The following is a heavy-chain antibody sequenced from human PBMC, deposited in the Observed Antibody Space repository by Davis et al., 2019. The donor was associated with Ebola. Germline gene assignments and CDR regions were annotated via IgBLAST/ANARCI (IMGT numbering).Heavy chain of an antibody. J-gene: IGHJ4*02. CDR1: GFTFSSYS. Sequence: GGSLRLSCAASGFTFSSYSMNWVRQAPGKGLEWVSVIYSGGSTYYADSVKGRFTISRDNSKNTLYLQMNSLRAEDTAVYYCARGLNSAGLGADLDYWGQGTLVTVSS. CDR2: IYSGGST. V-gene: IGHV3-66*01. CDR3: ARGLNSAGLGADLDY. D-gene: IGHD1-26*01.